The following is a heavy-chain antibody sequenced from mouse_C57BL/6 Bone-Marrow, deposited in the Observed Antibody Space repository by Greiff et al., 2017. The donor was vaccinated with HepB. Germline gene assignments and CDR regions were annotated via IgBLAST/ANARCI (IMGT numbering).Heavy chain of an antibody. D-gene: IGHD2-10*02. Sequence: VKLEESGPGLVQPSQSLSITCTVSGFSLTSYGVHWVRQSPGKGLEWLGVIWRGGSTDYNAAFMSRLSITKDNSKSQVFFKMNSLQADDTAIYYCAKNGLPRDAMDYWGQGTSVTVSS. V-gene: IGHV2-5*01. J-gene: IGHJ4*01. CDR3: AKNGLPRDAMDY. CDR2: IWRGGST. CDR1: GFSLTSYG.